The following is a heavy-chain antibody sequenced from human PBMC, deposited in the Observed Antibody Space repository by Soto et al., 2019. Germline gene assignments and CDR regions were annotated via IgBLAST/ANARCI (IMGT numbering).Heavy chain of an antibody. J-gene: IGHJ6*02. D-gene: IGHD6-19*01. CDR2: IFYGGST. V-gene: IGHV4-61*01. CDR3: ARGIEGWYQGRYYYGMDV. CDR1: GGSVSSGSYY. Sequence: QVQLQESGPGLVKPSETLSLTCTVSGGSVSSGSYYWSWIGQPPGKGLEWIGYIFYGGSTNNNPSLKSRVTISVDTSKNQFSLKLSSVTAADTAVYYCARGIEGWYQGRYYYGMDVWGQGTTVTVSS.